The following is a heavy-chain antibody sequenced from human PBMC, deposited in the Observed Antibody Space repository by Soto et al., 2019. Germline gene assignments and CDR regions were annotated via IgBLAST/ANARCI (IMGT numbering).Heavy chain of an antibody. CDR3: ARWLQFGSYYGMDV. Sequence: QVQLQESGPGLVKPSQTLSLTCTVSGGSLSSGGYSWTWIRQHPGKGLEWIGYIYYSGSTSYNPSLKSRVTISVDTSKNQFSLKLSSVTAADPAVYYCARWLQFGSYYGMDVWGQGTTVTVSS. J-gene: IGHJ6*02. V-gene: IGHV4-31*03. CDR2: IYYSGST. D-gene: IGHD5-12*01. CDR1: GGSLSSGGYS.